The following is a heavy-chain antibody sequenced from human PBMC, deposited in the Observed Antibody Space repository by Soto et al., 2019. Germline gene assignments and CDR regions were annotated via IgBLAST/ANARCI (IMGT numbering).Heavy chain of an antibody. CDR3: ARDFREVGLDY. CDR2: IYYSGST. Sequence: PSETLSLTCTVSGGSISSYYWSWIRQPPGKGLEWIGYIYYSGSTNYNPSLKSRVTISVDTSKNQFSLKLSSVTAADTAVYYCARDFREVGLDYWGQGTLVTVSS. D-gene: IGHD3-10*01. J-gene: IGHJ4*02. CDR1: GGSISSYY. V-gene: IGHV4-59*01.